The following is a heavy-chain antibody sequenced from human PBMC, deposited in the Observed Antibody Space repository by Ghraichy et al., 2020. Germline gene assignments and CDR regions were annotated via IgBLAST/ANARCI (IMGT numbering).Heavy chain of an antibody. D-gene: IGHD4-11*01. CDR2: ISGSGGST. J-gene: IGHJ6*02. Sequence: GGSLRLSGAASGFTCSSYAMSWVGQAPGKGMEWVSAISGSGGSTYYADSVKGRFTISRDNSKNTLYLQMNSLRAEDTAVYYCAKDAPHDYSFYYYYGMDVWGLGTTVTVSS. CDR3: AKDAPHDYSFYYYYGMDV. V-gene: IGHV3-23*01. CDR1: GFTCSSYA.